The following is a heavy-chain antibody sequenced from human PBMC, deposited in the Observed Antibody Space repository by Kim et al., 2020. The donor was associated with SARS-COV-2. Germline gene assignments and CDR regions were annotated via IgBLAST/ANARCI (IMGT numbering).Heavy chain of an antibody. CDR1: GFVFGGSG. CDR2: VWYDGSKE. J-gene: IGHJ4*02. D-gene: IGHD5-12*01. Sequence: GGSLRLSCVGSGFVFGGSGMHWVRQAPGKGLEWVGLVWYDGSKEYYGDSVKGRFTISRDNFENMMYLQMNSLRVEDTAVYYCARDPGYSYGLDFEYWGQGTLVIVSS. CDR3: ARDPGYSYGLDFEY. V-gene: IGHV3-33*01.